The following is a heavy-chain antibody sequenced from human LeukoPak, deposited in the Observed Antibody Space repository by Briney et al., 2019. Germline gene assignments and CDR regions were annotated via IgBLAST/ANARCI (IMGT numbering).Heavy chain of an antibody. CDR3: TIDDLDY. CDR1: GFTFSNAW. V-gene: IGHV3-15*01. CDR2: IKNKTDGGTT. J-gene: IGHJ4*02. Sequence: KTGGSLRLSCAASGFTFSNAWMSWVRQAPGKGLEWVGRIKNKTDGGTTDYAAPVKGRFTISRDDSKNTLYLQMNSLKTEDTAVYYCTIDDLDYWGQGTLVTVSS.